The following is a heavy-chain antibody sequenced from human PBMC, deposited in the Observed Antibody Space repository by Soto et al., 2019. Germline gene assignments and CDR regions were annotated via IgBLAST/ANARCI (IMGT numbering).Heavy chain of an antibody. CDR2: ISGSGGST. V-gene: IGHV3-23*01. Sequence: EVQLLESGGGLVQPGGSLRLSCAASGFTFSSYAMSWVRQAPGKGLEWVSAISGSGGSTYYADSVKGRFTISRDNPKKTLYLQMNSLRAEDTAVYYCAKGQGGSYSLFQHGGQGTLVTVSS. CDR1: GFTFSSYA. D-gene: IGHD1-26*01. J-gene: IGHJ1*01. CDR3: AKGQGGSYSLFQH.